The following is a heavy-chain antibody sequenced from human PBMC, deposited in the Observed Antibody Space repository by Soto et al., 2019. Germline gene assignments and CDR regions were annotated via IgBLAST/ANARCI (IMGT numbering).Heavy chain of an antibody. CDR3: ASEGTVGHTDGLHX. Sequence: GGSLRLSCAASGFTFTNCWMSWVRQAPGEGLEWLYKIKQDGSEQHYLYSVEGRFTIYRDNAKKSLYLQMNRLRDDDTAVYYCASEGTVGHTDGLHXWGLGTTVTVS. J-gene: IGHJ6*02. CDR2: IKQDGSEQ. CDR1: GFTFTNCW. V-gene: IGHV3-7*03. D-gene: IGHD1-1*01.